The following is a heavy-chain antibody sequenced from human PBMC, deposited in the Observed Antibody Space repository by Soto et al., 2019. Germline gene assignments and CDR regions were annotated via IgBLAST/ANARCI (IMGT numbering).Heavy chain of an antibody. V-gene: IGHV4-39*07. D-gene: IGHD2-2*01. CDR3: ARARYCISTSCYEGWFDP. J-gene: IGHJ5*02. CDR1: GGSISSSSYY. Sequence: PSETLSLTCTVSGGSISSSSYYWGWIRQPPGKGLEWIGSIYYSGNTYYNPSLKSRVTISVDTAKNQFSLKLSSVTAADTAVYYCARARYCISTSCYEGWFDPWGQGTLVTVSS. CDR2: IYYSGNT.